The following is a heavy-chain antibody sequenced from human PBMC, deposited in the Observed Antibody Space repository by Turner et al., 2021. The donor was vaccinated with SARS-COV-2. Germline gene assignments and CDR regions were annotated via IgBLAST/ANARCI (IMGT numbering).Heavy chain of an antibody. CDR3: AIAPNYYYGMDV. CDR2: IYYSGST. CDR1: GGSIRSSSYY. V-gene: IGHV4-39*01. J-gene: IGHJ6*02. Sequence: QLQLQESGPGLVKPSETLSLTCTVSGGSIRSSSYYWGWSRQPPGKGLEWIGSIYYSGSTYYNPSLKSRVTISVDTSKNQFSVKLSSVTAADTAVYYCAIAPNYYYGMDVWGQGTTVTVSS.